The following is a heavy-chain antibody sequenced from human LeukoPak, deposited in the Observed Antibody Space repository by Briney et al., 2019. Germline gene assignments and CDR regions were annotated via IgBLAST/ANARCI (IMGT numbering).Heavy chain of an antibody. CDR1: GGSISSYY. CDR3: ARDGSGTYYVDGFDF. J-gene: IGHJ3*01. CDR2: IYYSGST. V-gene: IGHV4-59*12. Sequence: SETLSLTCTVSGGSISSYYWSWIRQPPGKGLEWIGYIYYSGSTNYNPSLKSRVNMSVDTSKNQFSLKLASVTAADTAVYFCARDGSGTYYVDGFDFWGQRTMVTVSS. D-gene: IGHD1-26*01.